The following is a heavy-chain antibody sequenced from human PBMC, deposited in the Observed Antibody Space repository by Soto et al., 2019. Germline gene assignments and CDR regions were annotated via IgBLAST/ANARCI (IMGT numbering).Heavy chain of an antibody. J-gene: IGHJ3*02. D-gene: IGHD3-9*01. CDR3: ARGSRGILSGYTPPEPFDI. CDR2: INHSGST. CDR1: GGSFSGYY. V-gene: IGHV4-34*01. Sequence: PSEALSLTCAVYGGSFSGYYWSWIRQPPGKGLEWIGEINHSGSTNYNPSLKSRVTISVDTSKNRFSLKLSSVTAAATAVYYCARGSRGILSGYTPPEPFDIWGQGTMVTVSS.